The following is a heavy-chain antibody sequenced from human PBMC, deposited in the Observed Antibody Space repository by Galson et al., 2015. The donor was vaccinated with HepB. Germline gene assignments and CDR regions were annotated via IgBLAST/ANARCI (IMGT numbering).Heavy chain of an antibody. D-gene: IGHD1-14*01. CDR2: IRNKAYGYTA. CDR1: GFTFSDFY. V-gene: IGHV3-72*01. Sequence: SLRLSCAASGFTFSDFYMDWVRQAPGEGLEWVGRIRNKAYGYTAQYAASVEGRFTISRDDAKSSVYLQLNSLRIEDTAVYYCARDANHGPDYWGQGTLVTVSS. J-gene: IGHJ4*02. CDR3: ARDANHGPDY.